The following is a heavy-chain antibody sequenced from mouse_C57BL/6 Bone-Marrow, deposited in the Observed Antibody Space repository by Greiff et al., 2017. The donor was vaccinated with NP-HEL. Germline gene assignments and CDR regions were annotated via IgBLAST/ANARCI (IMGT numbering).Heavy chain of an antibody. V-gene: IGHV2-2*01. CDR2: IWSGGST. J-gene: IGHJ3*01. CDR1: GFSLTSYG. Sequence: QVHVKQSGPGLVQPSQSLSITCTVSGFSLTSYGVHWVRQSPGKGLEWLGVIWSGGSTDYNAAFISRLSISKDNSKSQVFFKMNSLQADDTAIYYCASPTSWFAYWGQGTLVTVSA. D-gene: IGHD4-1*02. CDR3: ASPTSWFAY.